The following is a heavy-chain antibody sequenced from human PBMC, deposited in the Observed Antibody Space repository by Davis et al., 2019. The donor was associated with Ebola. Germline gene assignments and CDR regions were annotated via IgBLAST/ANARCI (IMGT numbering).Heavy chain of an antibody. J-gene: IGHJ4*02. CDR3: ARDRGWLQLDS. D-gene: IGHD5-24*01. CDR1: GFTFSDHW. CDR2: IKTDGSSK. Sequence: GESLKISCAASGFTFSDHWMNWVRQAPGKRLEWVAIIKTDGSSKYYVESVKGRFTISRDNAKNSLYLQMNSLRAEDTAVYYCARDRGWLQLDSWGQGTLVTVSS. V-gene: IGHV3-7*01.